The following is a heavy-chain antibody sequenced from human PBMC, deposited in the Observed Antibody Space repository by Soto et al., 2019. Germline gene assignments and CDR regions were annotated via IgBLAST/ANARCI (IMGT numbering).Heavy chain of an antibody. CDR2: ISGSGDST. CDR3: AKRTNRWCFDD. J-gene: IGHJ4*02. D-gene: IGHD2-8*01. CDR1: GFTFSSYA. Sequence: EVQLLESGGGLVQPGGSLRLSCAASGFTFSSYAMSWVRQAPGKGLEWVSIISGSGDSTYYADSVKGRFTISRDNSKNTLYLQMNILRAEDTAVYYCAKRTNRWCFDDWGQGTLVTVSS. V-gene: IGHV3-23*01.